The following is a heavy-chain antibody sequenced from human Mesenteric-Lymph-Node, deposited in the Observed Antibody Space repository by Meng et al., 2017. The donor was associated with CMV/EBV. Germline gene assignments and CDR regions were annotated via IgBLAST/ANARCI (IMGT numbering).Heavy chain of an antibody. J-gene: IGHJ6*02. CDR1: GFASNSYS. V-gene: IGHV3-21*01. D-gene: IGHD4-23*01. Sequence: GGSLRLSCAASGFASNSYSMKWARQAPGKGLEWVASISSSGSFIYHAESVKGRFAISRDNAKKSLYLLMNSLRADDRAVYYCARDIMSLYGGADVWGQGTMVTVSS. CDR3: ARDIMSLYGGADV. CDR2: ISSSGSFI.